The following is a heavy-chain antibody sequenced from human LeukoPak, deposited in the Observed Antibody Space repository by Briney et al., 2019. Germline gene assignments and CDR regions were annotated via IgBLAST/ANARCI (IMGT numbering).Heavy chain of an antibody. V-gene: IGHV3-66*02. CDR2: IYSGGST. Sequence: PGGSLRLSCAASGFTVSINYMSWVRQAPGKGLEWGSVIYSGGSTYYADSVQGRLTISRDNSKNTLYLQMNSLGAEDTAVYYCARGTFWSEYYFDYWGQGTLVTVSS. CDR3: ARGTFWSEYYFDY. J-gene: IGHJ4*02. D-gene: IGHD3-3*01. CDR1: GFTVSINY.